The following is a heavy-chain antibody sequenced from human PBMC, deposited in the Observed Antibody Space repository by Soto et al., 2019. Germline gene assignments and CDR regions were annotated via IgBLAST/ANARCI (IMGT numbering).Heavy chain of an antibody. J-gene: IGHJ4*02. D-gene: IGHD3-10*01. CDR1: GYTFTSYY. CDR3: AEAEGVGVVVY. Sequence: QVQLVQSGAEVKKPGASVRVSCKASGYTFTSYYMHWVRQAPGQGLEWMGIINPSGGGTRYAQTFQGRVTMTGDTSTRTVYMDLSSLTSEDTAVYYCAEAEGVGVVVYWGQGTLVTVSS. CDR2: INPSGGGT. V-gene: IGHV1-46*03.